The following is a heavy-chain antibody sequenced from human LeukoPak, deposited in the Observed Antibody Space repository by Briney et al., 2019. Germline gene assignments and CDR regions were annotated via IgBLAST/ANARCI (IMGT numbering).Heavy chain of an antibody. V-gene: IGHV1-2*06. CDR1: GYTLSDYD. J-gene: IGHJ5*02. CDR2: IRPSTGDT. CDR3: ARDPAYRGFDP. D-gene: IGHD2-2*01. Sequence: ASVKVSCKASGYTLSDYDMHWVRQAPGQGLEWMGQIRPSTGDTKYAQKFQGRVTMTRDTSVNTAYMELSSLKSDDTAVYYCARDPAYRGFDPWGQGTLVTVSS.